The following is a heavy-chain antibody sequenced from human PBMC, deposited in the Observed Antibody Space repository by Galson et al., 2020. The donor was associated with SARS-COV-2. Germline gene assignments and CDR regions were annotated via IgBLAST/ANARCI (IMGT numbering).Heavy chain of an antibody. V-gene: IGHV3-48*02. CDR1: GFIFSNHN. D-gene: IGHD5-18*01. CDR3: ARASGYSYGLDIDY. J-gene: IGHJ4*02. Sequence: QAGGSLRLSCAASGFIFSNHNMNWVRQAPGRGLEWISYISVTSYTISYADSVKGRFTISRDNAKDSLYLQMNSLRDEDTAVYYCARASGYSYGLDIDYWGQGTLVTVSS. CDR2: ISVTSYTI.